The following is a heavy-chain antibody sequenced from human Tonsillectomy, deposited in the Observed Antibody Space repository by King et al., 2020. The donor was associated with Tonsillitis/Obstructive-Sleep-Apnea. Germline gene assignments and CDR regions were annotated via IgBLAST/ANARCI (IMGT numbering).Heavy chain of an antibody. CDR3: ARRSVGSGYGMDV. CDR1: GYIFVDYW. J-gene: IGHJ6*02. D-gene: IGHD6-19*01. Sequence: VQLVQSGAEVKKPGESLKISCKGSGYIFVDYWIGWVRQMPGKGLEWMGIMYPGDSDTRYSPSFQGQVTVSADKSISTAYLQWSSLKASDTAMYFCARRSVGSGYGMDVWGQGTTVTVSS. V-gene: IGHV5-51*01. CDR2: MYPGDSDT.